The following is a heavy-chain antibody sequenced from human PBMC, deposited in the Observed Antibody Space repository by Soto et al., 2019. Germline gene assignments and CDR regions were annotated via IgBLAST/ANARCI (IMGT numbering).Heavy chain of an antibody. D-gene: IGHD3-22*01. J-gene: IGHJ4*02. V-gene: IGHV3-23*01. Sequence: PGGSLRLSCAASGFTFSSYSMNWVRQAPGKGLEWVSAISGSGGSTYYADSVKGRFTISRDNSKNTLYLQMNSLRAEDTAVYYCAKNLEVVVITPFDYWGQGTLVTVSS. CDR3: AKNLEVVVITPFDY. CDR1: GFTFSSYS. CDR2: ISGSGGST.